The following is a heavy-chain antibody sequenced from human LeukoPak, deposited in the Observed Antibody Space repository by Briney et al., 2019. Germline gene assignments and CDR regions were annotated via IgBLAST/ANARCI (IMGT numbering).Heavy chain of an antibody. CDR3: AKDARLIHLWSIVYYYYYMDV. CDR1: RFTIHGNA. D-gene: IGHD5-18*01. V-gene: IGHV3-43*02. J-gene: IGHJ6*03. Sequence: GSLTLSCNAPRFTIHGNAMHWLRQAPGQGLKCVSVNRGDSDKTSYANSVKGRFNVPTSNSKNSLDLQLNSQRSEDTSLYYCAKDARLIHLWSIVYYYYYMDVWDKGTAVTVSS. CDR2: NRGDSDKT.